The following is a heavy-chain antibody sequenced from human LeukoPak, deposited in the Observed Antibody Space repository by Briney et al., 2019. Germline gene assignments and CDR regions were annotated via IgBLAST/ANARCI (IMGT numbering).Heavy chain of an antibody. V-gene: IGHV3-23*01. Sequence: PGGSLRLSCAPSRFTFSSYAMSWVRQAQEEWLKWVSAISGSGGSTYYADSVKGRFTISRDNSKNTLYLQMNSLRAEDTAVYYCAKEGLSIFGVVITPITDYWGQGTLVTVSS. J-gene: IGHJ4*02. CDR1: RFTFSSYA. D-gene: IGHD3-3*01. CDR2: ISGSGGST. CDR3: AKEGLSIFGVVITPITDY.